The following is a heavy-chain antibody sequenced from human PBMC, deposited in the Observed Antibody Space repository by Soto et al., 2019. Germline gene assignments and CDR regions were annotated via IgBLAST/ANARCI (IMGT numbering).Heavy chain of an antibody. CDR1: GYTFTSYY. Sequence: ASVKVSCKASGYTFTSYYMHWVRQAPGQGLEWMGIINPSGGSTSYAQKFQGRVTMTRDTSTSTVYMELSSLRSEDTAVYYCAREETGYVDPAMVHGMDVWGQGTTVTVSS. D-gene: IGHD5-18*01. V-gene: IGHV1-46*01. CDR2: INPSGGST. CDR3: AREETGYVDPAMVHGMDV. J-gene: IGHJ6*02.